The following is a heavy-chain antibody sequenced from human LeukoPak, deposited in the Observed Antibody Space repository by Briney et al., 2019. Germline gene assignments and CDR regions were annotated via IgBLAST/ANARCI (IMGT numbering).Heavy chain of an antibody. CDR2: INPNSGGT. Sequence: ASVKVSCKASGGTFSSYAISWVRQAPGQGLEWMGWINPNSGGTNYAQKFQGRVTMTRDTSISTAYMELSRLRSDDTAVYYCARGSRGTTRYYFDYWGQGTLVTVSS. CDR1: GGTFSSYA. CDR3: ARGSRGTTRYYFDY. D-gene: IGHD1-26*01. J-gene: IGHJ4*02. V-gene: IGHV1-2*02.